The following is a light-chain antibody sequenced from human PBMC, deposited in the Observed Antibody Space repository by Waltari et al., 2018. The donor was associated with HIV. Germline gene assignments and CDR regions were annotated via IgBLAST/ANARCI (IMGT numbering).Light chain of an antibody. CDR1: QSVSSSY. V-gene: IGKV3-20*01. Sequence: EIVLTQSPGTLSLSQGERATLSCRASQSVSSSYFAWYQQKPDQAPRLLIYGASSRATGIPDRFSGSGSGTDFTLTISRLEPEDFAVYYCQQYGSSLTWTFGQGTKVEIK. CDR3: QQYGSSLTWT. CDR2: GAS. J-gene: IGKJ1*01.